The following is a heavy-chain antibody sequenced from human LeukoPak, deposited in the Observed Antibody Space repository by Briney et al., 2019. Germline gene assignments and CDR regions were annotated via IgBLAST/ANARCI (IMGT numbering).Heavy chain of an antibody. V-gene: IGHV4-31*03. CDR3: AREKMGYSNYGVPWFDP. CDR2: IYYSGST. CDR1: GGSISSGGYY. J-gene: IGHJ5*02. Sequence: SQTLFLTCTVSGGSISSGGYYWSWIRQHPGKGLEWIGYIYYSGSTYYNPSLKSRVTISVDTSKNQFSLKLSSVTAADTAVYYCAREKMGYSNYGVPWFDPWGQGTLVTVSS. D-gene: IGHD4-11*01.